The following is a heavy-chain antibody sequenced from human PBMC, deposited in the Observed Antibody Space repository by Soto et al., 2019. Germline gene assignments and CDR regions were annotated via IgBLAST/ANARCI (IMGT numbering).Heavy chain of an antibody. CDR2: INSDGINT. Sequence: VQLVESGGGLVQPGGSLRLSCTASGFTFSSYWMHWVRQAPGKGLVWVSRINSDGINTSHADSVKGRFTISRDNAKSTLYLQMNSLRAEDTAVYYCGRAQYLADDVFDIWGRGTVVTVSS. D-gene: IGHD2-2*01. J-gene: IGHJ3*02. V-gene: IGHV3-74*01. CDR1: GFTFSSYW. CDR3: GRAQYLADDVFDI.